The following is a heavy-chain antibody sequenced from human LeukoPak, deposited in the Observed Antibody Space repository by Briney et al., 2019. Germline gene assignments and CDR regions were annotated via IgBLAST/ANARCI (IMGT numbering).Heavy chain of an antibody. CDR2: ISSDGSNK. D-gene: IGHD1-26*01. J-gene: IGHJ4*02. CDR1: GFTFSSYA. CDR3: AKDRRARDY. Sequence: PGGSLRLSCAASGFTFSSYAMHWVRQAPGKGLEWVAIISSDGSNKYYADSVKSRFTISRDNSKNTLYLQMNSLRAEDTAVYYCAKDRRARDYWGQGTLVTVSS. V-gene: IGHV3-30-3*01.